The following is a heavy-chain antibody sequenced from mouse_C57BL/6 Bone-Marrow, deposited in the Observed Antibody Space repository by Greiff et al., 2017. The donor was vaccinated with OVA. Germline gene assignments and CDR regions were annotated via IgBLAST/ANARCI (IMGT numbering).Heavy chain of an antibody. CDR3: ARYSNYEGYFDY. Sequence: DVKLPESGPGLAKPSQPLSLTCSVTGYSITSDYWNWIRKFPGNKLEYMGYISYSGSTYYNPSLKSRISITRDTSKNQYYLQLNSVTTEDTATYYCARYSNYEGYFDYWGQGTTLTVSS. CDR2: ISYSGST. J-gene: IGHJ2*01. D-gene: IGHD2-5*01. CDR1: GYSITSDY. V-gene: IGHV3-8*01.